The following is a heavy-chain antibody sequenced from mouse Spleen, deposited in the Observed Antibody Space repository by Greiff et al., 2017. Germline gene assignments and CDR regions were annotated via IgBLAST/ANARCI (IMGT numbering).Heavy chain of an antibody. CDR2: IDPSDSYT. CDR1: GYTFTSYW. J-gene: IGHJ4*01. D-gene: IGHD2-1*01. CDR3: ARVGNYLSMDY. V-gene: IGHV1-50*01. Sequence: QVQLQQPGAELVKPGASVKLSCKASGYTFTSYWMQWVKQRPGQGLEWIGEIDPSDSYTNYNQKFKGKATLTVDKSSSTAYMQLSSLTSEDSAVYYCARVGNYLSMDYWGQGTSVTVSS.